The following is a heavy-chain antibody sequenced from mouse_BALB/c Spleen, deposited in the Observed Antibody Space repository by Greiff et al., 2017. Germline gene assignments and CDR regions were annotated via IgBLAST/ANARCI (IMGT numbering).Heavy chain of an antibody. CDR1: GFNIKDTY. CDR2: IDPANGNT. Sequence: EVQLQQSGAELVKPGASVKLSCTASGFNIKDTYMHWVKQRPEQGLEWIGRIDPANGNTKYDPKFQGKATITADTSSNTAYLQLSSLTSEDTAVYYCAYDYDGNYYAMDYWGQGTSVTVSS. J-gene: IGHJ4*01. V-gene: IGHV14-3*02. D-gene: IGHD2-4*01. CDR3: AYDYDGNYYAMDY.